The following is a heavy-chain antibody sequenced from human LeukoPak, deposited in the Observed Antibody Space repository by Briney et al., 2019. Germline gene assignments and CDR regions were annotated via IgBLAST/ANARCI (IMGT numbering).Heavy chain of an antibody. CDR1: GFTFSGSA. V-gene: IGHV3-73*01. J-gene: IGHJ4*02. D-gene: IGHD6-13*01. CDR3: TSQDRGSSWYEGITDY. CDR2: IRSKANSYAT. Sequence: PGGSLRLSCAASGFTFSGSAMHWGRQASRKGLEWGGRIRSKANSYATTYAASVKGRFTISRDDSKNTAYLQMNSLKTEDTAVYYCTSQDRGSSWYEGITDYWGQGTLVTVSS.